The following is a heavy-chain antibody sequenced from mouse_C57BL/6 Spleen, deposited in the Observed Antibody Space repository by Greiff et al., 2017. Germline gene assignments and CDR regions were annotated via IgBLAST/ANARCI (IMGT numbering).Heavy chain of an antibody. D-gene: IGHD2-4*01. CDR3: ARSDYDYDGYWYFDV. CDR2: IRNKANGYPT. V-gene: IGHV7-3*01. Sequence: EVKVVESGGGLVQPGGSLSLSCAASGFTFTDYYMSWVRQPPGKALEWLGFIRNKANGYPTEYSASVKGRFTISRDNSQSILYLQMNALRAEDSATYYCARSDYDYDGYWYFDVWGTGTTVTVSS. CDR1: GFTFTDYY. J-gene: IGHJ1*03.